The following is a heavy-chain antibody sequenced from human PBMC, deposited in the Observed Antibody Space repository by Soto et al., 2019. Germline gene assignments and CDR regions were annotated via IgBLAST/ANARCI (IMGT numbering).Heavy chain of an antibody. D-gene: IGHD2-21*02. Sequence: PGGSLRLSCAASGFTFSSYAMHWVRQAPGKGLDWVAVISYDGSNKYYADSVKGRFTISRDNSKNTLYLQMNSLRAEYTAVYYCARDGVVVTPNHYYYYYGMDVWGQGITGTVSS. J-gene: IGHJ6*01. CDR2: ISYDGSNK. CDR3: ARDGVVVTPNHYYYYYGMDV. V-gene: IGHV3-30-3*01. CDR1: GFTFSSYA.